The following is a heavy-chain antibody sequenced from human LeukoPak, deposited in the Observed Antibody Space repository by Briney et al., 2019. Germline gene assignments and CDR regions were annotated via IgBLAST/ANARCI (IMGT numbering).Heavy chain of an antibody. CDR2: INQDGSLT. J-gene: IGHJ4*02. Sequence: PGGSRRLSCAPSGLTFSTYWMNWVRQAPGKGLEWVANINQDGSLTYYMDSVKGRFTISRDNAKKSLYLQMNSLRGEDTAVYCCASGYAGGWSSFHYWGQGTLVTVSA. CDR1: GLTFSTYW. V-gene: IGHV3-7*01. CDR3: ASGYAGGWSSFHY. D-gene: IGHD6-19*01.